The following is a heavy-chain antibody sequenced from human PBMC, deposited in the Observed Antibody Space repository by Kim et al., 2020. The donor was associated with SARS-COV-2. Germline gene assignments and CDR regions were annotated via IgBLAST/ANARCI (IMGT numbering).Heavy chain of an antibody. Sequence: GGSLRLSCAASGFTFSNAWMSWVRQAPGKGLEWVGRIKSKTDGGTTDYAAPVKGRFTISRDDSKNTLYLQMNSLKTEDTAVYYCTTVGTPRPTVTTLGYTYYFDYWGQGTLVTVSS. J-gene: IGHJ4*02. V-gene: IGHV3-15*01. CDR2: IKSKTDGGTT. D-gene: IGHD4-17*01. CDR3: TTVGTPRPTVTTLGYTYYFDY. CDR1: GFTFSNAW.